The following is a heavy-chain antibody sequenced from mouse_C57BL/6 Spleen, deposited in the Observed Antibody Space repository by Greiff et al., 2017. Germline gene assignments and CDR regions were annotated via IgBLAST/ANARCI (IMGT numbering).Heavy chain of an antibody. D-gene: IGHD2-3*01. CDR3: ARLVYDGYYDY. Sequence: QVQLQQPGAELVKPGASVKLSCKASGYTFTSYWMHWVKQRPGQGLEWIGMIHPNSGSTNYNEKFKSKATLTVDKSSSTAYMQLSSLTSEDSAVYYCARLVYDGYYDYWGQGTTLTVSS. CDR2: IHPNSGST. J-gene: IGHJ2*01. CDR1: GYTFTSYW. V-gene: IGHV1-64*01.